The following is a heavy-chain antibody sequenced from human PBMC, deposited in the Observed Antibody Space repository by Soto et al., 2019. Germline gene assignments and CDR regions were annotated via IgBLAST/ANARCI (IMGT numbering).Heavy chain of an antibody. V-gene: IGHV3-23*01. CDR1: GFTFSSYA. CDR2: ISGSGDST. CDR3: ANKFFSGSGSYRGWFDP. J-gene: IGHJ5*02. Sequence: PGGSLRLSCAASGFTFSSYAMNWVRQAPGKGLECVSIISGSGDSTYYADSVKGRFTISRDNTKNTLYLQMNSLRAEDTAVYYCANKFFSGSGSYRGWFDPWGQGTLVTVSS. D-gene: IGHD3-10*01.